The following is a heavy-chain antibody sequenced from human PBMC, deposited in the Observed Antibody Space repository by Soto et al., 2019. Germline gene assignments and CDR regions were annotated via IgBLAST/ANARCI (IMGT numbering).Heavy chain of an antibody. D-gene: IGHD2-2*02. CDR2: IYFTGST. V-gene: IGHV4-59*01. J-gene: IGHJ4*02. Sequence: SETLSLTCTVSNASISSYYWSWIRQPPGKGLEWIGYIYFTGSTNYNPSLRSRVTISVDTSKNHFSLKLSSVTAGDTAVYYCARGSCSSASCYTGDYWGQGTLVTVSS. CDR3: ARGSCSSASCYTGDY. CDR1: NASISSYY.